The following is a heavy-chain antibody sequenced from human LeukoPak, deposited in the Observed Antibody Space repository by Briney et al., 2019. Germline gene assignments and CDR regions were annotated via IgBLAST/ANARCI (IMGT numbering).Heavy chain of an antibody. CDR3: ASEKLESNQLWLSDDYYYYMDV. CDR1: NGSISSSSDY. D-gene: IGHD5-18*01. V-gene: IGHV4-39*07. J-gene: IGHJ6*03. Sequence: SETLSLTCTVSNGSISSSSDYWGWIRQPPGKGLEWIGSIYYSGITYYNPSLMSRVTISLDTSKNQFSLKLSSVTAADTAVYYCASEKLESNQLWLSDDYYYYMDVWGKGTTVTVSS. CDR2: IYYSGIT.